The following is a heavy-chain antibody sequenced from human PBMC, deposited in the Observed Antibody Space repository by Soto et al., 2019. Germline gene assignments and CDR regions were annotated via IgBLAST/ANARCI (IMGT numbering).Heavy chain of an antibody. V-gene: IGHV3-23*01. D-gene: IGHD5-12*01. CDR3: ERPSGYSDYDIDH. CDR2: ISYSGVST. J-gene: IGHJ4*02. Sequence: GGSLRLSCAASGFTLSSYAMTWVRQAPGKGLEWVSAISYSGVSTYYADSVKGRFTISRDSSENTLSLQMNSLRVDDTAVYYCERPSGYSDYDIDHWGQGTLVTVSS. CDR1: GFTLSSYA.